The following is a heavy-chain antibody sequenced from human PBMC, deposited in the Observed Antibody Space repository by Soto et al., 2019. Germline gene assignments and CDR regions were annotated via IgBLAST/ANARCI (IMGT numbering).Heavy chain of an antibody. Sequence: QVQLVQSGAEVKKPGSSVKVSCKASGGTFSSYAISWVRQAPGQGLEWMGGIIPILGTANYAQKFQGRVTITADKSTSTDYMELSSLRSEDTAVYYCARGLGYCSGGSCYLDYWGQGTLVTVSS. V-gene: IGHV1-69*06. CDR1: GGTFSSYA. CDR3: ARGLGYCSGGSCYLDY. J-gene: IGHJ4*02. CDR2: IIPILGTA. D-gene: IGHD2-15*01.